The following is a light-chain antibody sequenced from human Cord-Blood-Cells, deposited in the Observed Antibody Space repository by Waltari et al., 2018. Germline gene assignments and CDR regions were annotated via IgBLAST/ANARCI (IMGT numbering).Light chain of an antibody. CDR2: YVS. CDR1: SSDVGGYNY. Sequence: QSALTQPASVSGSPGQSITISCTGTSSDVGGYNYVSWYQQPPGKAPKLMIYYVSKRPSGVSNRFSGSKSGNTASLTISGLQAEDEADYYCSSYTSSSTFVVFGGGTKLTVL. V-gene: IGLV2-14*01. CDR3: SSYTSSSTFVV. J-gene: IGLJ2*01.